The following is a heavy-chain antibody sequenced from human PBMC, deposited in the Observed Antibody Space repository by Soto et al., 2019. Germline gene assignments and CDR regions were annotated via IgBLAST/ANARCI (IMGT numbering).Heavy chain of an antibody. V-gene: IGHV3-66*01. Sequence: EVQLVESGGGLVQPGGSLRLSCAASGFTVSINYMNWVRQAPGKGLEWVSVIYSGGSTYYADSVRGRFTISRDNSKNTLYLQMTSLRAEDTAVYYCGRGGSITMTTDAFDIWGQGTMVTVSS. CDR1: GFTVSINY. J-gene: IGHJ3*02. CDR3: GRGGSITMTTDAFDI. D-gene: IGHD3-22*01. CDR2: IYSGGST.